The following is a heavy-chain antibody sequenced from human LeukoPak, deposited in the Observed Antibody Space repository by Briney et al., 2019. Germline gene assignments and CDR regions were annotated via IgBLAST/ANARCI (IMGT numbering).Heavy chain of an antibody. CDR2: ISYHGSDK. CDR1: GFTFSSYG. J-gene: IGHJ4*02. D-gene: IGHD3-22*01. V-gene: IGHV3-30*18. Sequence: GGSLRLSCAASGFTFSSYGMHWVRQAPGKGLEWVAVISYHGSDKYYPDSVKGRFTISRDNSKNTLYLQMNSLRAEDTAVYYCANSDSSGYYDYWGQGTLVTVSS. CDR3: ANSDSSGYYDY.